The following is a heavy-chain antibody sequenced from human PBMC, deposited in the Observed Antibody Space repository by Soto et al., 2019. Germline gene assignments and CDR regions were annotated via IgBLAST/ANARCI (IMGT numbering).Heavy chain of an antibody. CDR3: AKLYSSGWYHWNYFDY. J-gene: IGHJ4*02. V-gene: IGHV3-23*01. CDR1: GFTFSSYA. Sequence: GGSLRISCSASGFTFSSYAMSWVRQAPGKGLEWVSAISGSGGSTYYADSVKGRFTISRDNSKNTLYLQMNSLRAEDTAVYYCAKLYSSGWYHWNYFDYWGQGTLVTGSS. D-gene: IGHD6-19*01. CDR2: ISGSGGST.